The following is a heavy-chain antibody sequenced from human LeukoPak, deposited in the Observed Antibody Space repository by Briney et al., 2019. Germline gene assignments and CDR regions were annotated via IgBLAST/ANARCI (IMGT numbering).Heavy chain of an antibody. D-gene: IGHD4-17*01. J-gene: IGHJ4*02. V-gene: IGHV3-21*01. CDR1: GFTFSSYS. CDR2: ISSSSSYI. Sequence: PGGSLRLSCAASGFTFSSYSMNWVRQAPGKGLEWVSSISSSSSYIYYADSVKGRFTISRDNAKNSLYLQMNSLRAEDTAVYYCARDPSPGYGSDYWGQGTLVTVSS. CDR3: ARDPSPGYGSDY.